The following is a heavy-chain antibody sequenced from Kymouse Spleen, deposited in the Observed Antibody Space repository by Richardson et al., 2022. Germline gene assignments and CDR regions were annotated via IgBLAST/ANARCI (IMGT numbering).Heavy chain of an antibody. CDR2: INAGNGNT. D-gene: IGHD6-6*01. Sequence: QVQLVQSGAEVKKPGASVKVSCKASGYTFTSYAMHWVRQAPGQRLEWMGWINAGNGNTKYSQKFQGRVTITRDTSASTAYMELSSLRSEDTAVYYCAREDSSSFPDAFDIWGQGTMVTVSS. CDR1: GYTFTSYA. J-gene: IGHJ3*02. CDR3: AREDSSSFPDAFDI. V-gene: IGHV1-3*01.